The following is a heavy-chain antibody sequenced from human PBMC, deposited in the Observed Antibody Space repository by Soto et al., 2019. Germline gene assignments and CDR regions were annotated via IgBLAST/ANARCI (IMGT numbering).Heavy chain of an antibody. CDR3: AKGPGGYCSGGSCFFPYGMDV. D-gene: IGHD2-15*01. V-gene: IGHV3-23*01. Sequence: EVQLLESGGGLVQPGGSLRLSCAASGFTFSSYAMSWVRQAPGKGLEWVSVISGSGGYTYYADSVKGRFTISRDNSKNTLYLQMNSLRAEDTAVYYCAKGPGGYCSGGSCFFPYGMDVWGQGTTVTVSS. J-gene: IGHJ6*02. CDR1: GFTFSSYA. CDR2: ISGSGGYT.